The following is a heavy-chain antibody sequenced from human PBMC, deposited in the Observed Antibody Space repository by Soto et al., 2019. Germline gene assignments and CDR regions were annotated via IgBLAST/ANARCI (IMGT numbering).Heavy chain of an antibody. CDR3: ATDKDGDYIFDH. Sequence: GGSLRLSCVTSGFTFTDYHMSWIRQAPGRGLEWISSISLTGSPTYYRDSIKGRFTVSRDNARNSLFLQMNSLRAEDAAIYYCATDKDGDYIFDHWGQGALVTVSS. J-gene: IGHJ4*02. CDR1: GFTFTDYH. D-gene: IGHD4-17*01. V-gene: IGHV3-11*01. CDR2: ISLTGSPT.